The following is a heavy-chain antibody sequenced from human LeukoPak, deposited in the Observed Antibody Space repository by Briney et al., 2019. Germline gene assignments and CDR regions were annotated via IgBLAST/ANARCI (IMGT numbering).Heavy chain of an antibody. D-gene: IGHD2-2*01. Sequence: PGGSLRLSCAASGFTFSSYGMHWVRQAPGKGLEWVAVISYDGSNKYYADSVKGRFTISRDNSKNTLYLQMSSLRAEDTAVYYCAKASSPYYYYGMDVWGQGTTVTVSS. J-gene: IGHJ6*02. V-gene: IGHV3-30*18. CDR2: ISYDGSNK. CDR1: GFTFSSYG. CDR3: AKASSPYYYYGMDV.